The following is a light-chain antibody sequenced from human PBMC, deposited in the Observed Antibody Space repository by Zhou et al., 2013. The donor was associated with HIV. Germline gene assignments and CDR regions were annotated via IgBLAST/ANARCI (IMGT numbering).Light chain of an antibody. CDR3: QQALSFPLT. V-gene: IGKV1-12*01. CDR1: QDISSW. CDR2: STS. J-gene: IGKJ4*01. Sequence: DIQMTQSPSSVSASVGDRVTITCRASQDISSWLAWHQQIPGKAPKLLISSTSSLQSGVPSRFSGSGSGTDFTPTISSLQPEDFATYYCQQALSFPLTFGGGTKVEI.